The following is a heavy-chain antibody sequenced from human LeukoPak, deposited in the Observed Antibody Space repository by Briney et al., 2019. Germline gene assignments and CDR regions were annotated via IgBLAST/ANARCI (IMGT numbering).Heavy chain of an antibody. D-gene: IGHD6-13*01. CDR3: ARYSSSYNWFDP. CDR2: IYSGGST. J-gene: IGHJ5*02. V-gene: IGHV3-66*01. Sequence: PGGSLRLSCAASGFTVSSNYMSWVRQAPGKGLEWVSVIYSGGSTYYADSVKGRFTISRDNSKNTLYLQMNSLRAEDTAVYYCARYSSSYNWFDPWGQETLVTVSS. CDR1: GFTVSSNY.